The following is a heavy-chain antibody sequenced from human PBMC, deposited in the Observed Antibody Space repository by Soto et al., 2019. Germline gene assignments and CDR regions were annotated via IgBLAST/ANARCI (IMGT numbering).Heavy chain of an antibody. CDR3: TTGSTSTKNY. CDR2: IKSKTDGGTT. CDR1: GFTFSNAW. J-gene: IGHJ4*02. D-gene: IGHD6-6*01. Sequence: EVQLVESGGVLVIPGGSLRLSCAASGFTFSNAWLSWVRQAPGKGLEWVGRIKSKTDGGTTDYTAPVKGRFTISRDDSKNTLYLQMNSLKIEDTAVYYCTTGSTSTKNYWGQGTLVTVSS. V-gene: IGHV3-15*01.